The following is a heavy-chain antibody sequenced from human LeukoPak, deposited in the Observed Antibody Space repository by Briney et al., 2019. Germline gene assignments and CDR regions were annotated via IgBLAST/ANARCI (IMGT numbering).Heavy chain of an antibody. Sequence: GGSLRLSCAASGFTFSSYSMNWARQAPGEGLEWVSSISSSSSYIYYADSVKGRFTISRDNAKNSLYLQMNSLRAEDTAVYYCARVLKDYGGNSDYWGQGTLVTVSS. CDR3: ARVLKDYGGNSDY. D-gene: IGHD4-23*01. J-gene: IGHJ4*02. V-gene: IGHV3-21*01. CDR2: ISSSSSYI. CDR1: GFTFSSYS.